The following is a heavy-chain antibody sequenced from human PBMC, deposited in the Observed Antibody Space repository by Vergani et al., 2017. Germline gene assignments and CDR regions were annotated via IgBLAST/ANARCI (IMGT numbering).Heavy chain of an antibody. Sequence: EVQLLQSEGAVVQPGGSLRLSCVASGFTFSSHAMSWVRQGHGQGLEWVSSIKNTGDSTHYADSVKGRFTISRDNSKNTLYLQMNSLRAEDTAMYFCARGLWDCTHIRCSPPSYWGQGTQVTVSS. CDR1: GFTFSSHA. CDR3: ARGLWDCTHIRCSPPSY. V-gene: IGHV3-23*01. J-gene: IGHJ4*02. CDR2: IKNTGDST. D-gene: IGHD2-8*01.